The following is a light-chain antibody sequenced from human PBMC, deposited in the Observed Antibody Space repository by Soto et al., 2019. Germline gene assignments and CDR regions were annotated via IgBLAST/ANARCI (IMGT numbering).Light chain of an antibody. CDR2: GAS. Sequence: EHVLTQSPGTLSLSPGERATLSCRASQSVSSTYLAWYQQKPGQAPRPLIYGASSRATGIPDRFSGSGSGTDFTLTISRLEPEDFAVYYCQQYGSPAPWTFGQGTKVDI. CDR1: QSVSSTY. J-gene: IGKJ1*01. CDR3: QQYGSPAPWT. V-gene: IGKV3-20*01.